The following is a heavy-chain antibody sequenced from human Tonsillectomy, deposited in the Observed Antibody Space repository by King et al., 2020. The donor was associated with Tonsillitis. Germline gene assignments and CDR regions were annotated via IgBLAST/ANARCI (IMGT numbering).Heavy chain of an antibody. D-gene: IGHD3-9*01. CDR3: ARPLPELRYFEWSSYYYGMDV. Sequence: QLVQSGAEVKKPGASVKVSCKASGYTFTSYGISWVRQAPGQGLEWMGWISAYNGNTNYAQKLQGRVTMTTDTSTSTAYMELRSLRSDDTAVYYCARPLPELRYFEWSSYYYGMDVWGQGTTVTVSS. CDR1: GYTFTSYG. J-gene: IGHJ6*02. CDR2: ISAYNGNT. V-gene: IGHV1-18*04.